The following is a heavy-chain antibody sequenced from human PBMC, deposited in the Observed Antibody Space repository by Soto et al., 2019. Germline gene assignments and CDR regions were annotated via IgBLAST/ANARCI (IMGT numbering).Heavy chain of an antibody. D-gene: IGHD5-12*01. J-gene: IGHJ4*02. CDR3: ARNEGSGYDYYFDF. V-gene: IGHV6-1*01. CDR2: TYYRSKYYN. CDR1: GDSVSSNNVT. Sequence: QVQLQQSGPGLVKPSQTLSLTCTISGDSVSSNNVTWNWIRQSPSRGLEWLGRTYYRSKYYNDYALSVTGRITINADTSKNQFSLQMNSVTPEDTAVYYCARNEGSGYDYYFDFWGQGILVTVSS.